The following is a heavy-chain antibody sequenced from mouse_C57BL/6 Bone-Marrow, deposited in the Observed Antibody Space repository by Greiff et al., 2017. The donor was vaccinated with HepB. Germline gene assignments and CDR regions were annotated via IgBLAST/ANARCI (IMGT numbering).Heavy chain of an antibody. Sequence: EVKLMESGGGLVKPGGSLKLSCAASGFTFSDYGMHWVRQAPEKGLEWVAYISSGSSTIYYADTVKGRFTISRDNAKNTLFLQITSLRSEDTAMYYCARSYGNYPWYFDVWGTGTTVTVSS. V-gene: IGHV5-17*01. CDR1: GFTFSDYG. D-gene: IGHD2-1*01. CDR2: ISSGSSTI. J-gene: IGHJ1*03. CDR3: ARSYGNYPWYFDV.